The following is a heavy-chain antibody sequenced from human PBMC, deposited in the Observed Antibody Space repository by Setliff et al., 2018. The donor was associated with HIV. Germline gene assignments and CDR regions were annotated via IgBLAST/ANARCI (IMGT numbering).Heavy chain of an antibody. CDR1: GFTFATSA. CDR2: IVVGTGNT. CDR3: APDGGLEQWLAS. D-gene: IGHD6-19*01. J-gene: IGHJ4*02. V-gene: IGHV1-58*01. Sequence: RASVKVPCKASGFTFATSAVQWVRQARGQRLEWIGWIVVGTGNTNYAQKFQERVTITRDMSTSTAYMELSSLRSEDTAVYYCAPDGGLEQWLASWGQGTRGTSPQ.